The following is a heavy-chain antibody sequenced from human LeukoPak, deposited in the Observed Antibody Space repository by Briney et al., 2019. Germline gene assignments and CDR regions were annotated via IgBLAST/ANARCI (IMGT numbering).Heavy chain of an antibody. V-gene: IGHV4-4*07. D-gene: IGHD3-22*01. CDR1: GASISSYY. J-gene: IGHJ3*02. CDR2: IYTSGST. Sequence: PSETLSLTCTVSGASISSYYWSWIRQPAGKGLEWIGRIYTSGSTNYNPSLKSRVTISVDKSKNQFSLKLSSVTAADTAVYYCARPYDSSADDAFDIGRQGTMVTVSS. CDR3: ARPYDSSADDAFDI.